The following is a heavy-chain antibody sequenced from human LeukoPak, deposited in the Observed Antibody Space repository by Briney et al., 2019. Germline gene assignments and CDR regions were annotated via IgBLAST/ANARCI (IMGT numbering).Heavy chain of an antibody. CDR2: IYTSGST. CDR1: GGSISSYY. V-gene: IGHV4-4*07. CDR3: ARDWAHHCSSSSCYGPVDY. J-gene: IGHJ4*02. D-gene: IGHD2-2*01. Sequence: PSETLSLICTVSGGSISSYYWSWIRQPAGKGLEWIGRIYTSGSTNYNPSLKSRVTMSVDTSKKQFSLKLSSVTAADTAVYLCARDWAHHCSSSSCYGPVDYWGQGALVTVSS.